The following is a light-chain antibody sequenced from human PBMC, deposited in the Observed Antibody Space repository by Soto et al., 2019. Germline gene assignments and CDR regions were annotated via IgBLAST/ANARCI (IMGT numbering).Light chain of an antibody. V-gene: IGLV2-14*01. J-gene: IGLJ1*01. CDR3: SSYTSASTLLYL. Sequence: QSVLTQPASVSGSPGQSITISCTGTSSDVGGYNYVSWYQQHPGIAPKLLIYGVTNRPSGVSSRFSGSKSGNTASLTISGVHADDEADYHCSSYTSASTLLYLFGTGTKLTVL. CDR1: SSDVGGYNY. CDR2: GVT.